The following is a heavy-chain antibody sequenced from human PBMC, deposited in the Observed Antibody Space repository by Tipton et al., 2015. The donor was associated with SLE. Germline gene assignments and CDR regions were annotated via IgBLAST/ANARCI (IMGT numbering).Heavy chain of an antibody. D-gene: IGHD2-15*01. CDR2: IYYSGST. J-gene: IGHJ4*02. V-gene: IGHV4-59*11. CDR3: ATSGGSCPFDY. CDR1: GGSISSHY. Sequence: LRLSCTVSGGSISSHYWSWIRQPPGKGLEWIGYIYYSGSTNYNPSLKSRVTISVDTSKNQFSLKLSSVTAADTAVYYCATSGGSCPFDYWGQGTLVTVSS.